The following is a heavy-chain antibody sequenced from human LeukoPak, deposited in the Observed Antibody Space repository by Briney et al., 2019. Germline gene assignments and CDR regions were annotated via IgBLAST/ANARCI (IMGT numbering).Heavy chain of an antibody. CDR2: ISAYNGNT. D-gene: IGHD6-19*01. J-gene: IGHJ4*02. Sequence: ASVKVSCKASGYTFTSYGISWVRQAPGQGLEWMGWISAYNGNTNYAQKLQGRVTMTTDTSTSTAYMELSSLRSEDTAVYYCARDEGYSSGWPYYFDYWGQGTLVTVSS. CDR3: ARDEGYSSGWPYYFDY. CDR1: GYTFTSYG. V-gene: IGHV1-18*01.